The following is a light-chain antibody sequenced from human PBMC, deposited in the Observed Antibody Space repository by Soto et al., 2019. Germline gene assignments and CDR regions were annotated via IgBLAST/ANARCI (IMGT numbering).Light chain of an antibody. CDR1: QRISTY. CDR2: AAS. CDR3: QQSYSTLT. Sequence: DIQLTQSPSSLSASVGDRVTITCRASQRISTYLNWYQQKPGKAPKLLIYAASSLQSGVPSRFSGSGSGTDFTLTIRSLKPEDFATDYCQQSYSTLTFGPGTKVDIK. V-gene: IGKV1-39*01. J-gene: IGKJ3*01.